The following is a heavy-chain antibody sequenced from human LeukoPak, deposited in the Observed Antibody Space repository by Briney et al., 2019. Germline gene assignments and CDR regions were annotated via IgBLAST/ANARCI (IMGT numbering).Heavy chain of an antibody. V-gene: IGHV1-2*02. CDR1: GYTFTGYY. CDR3: ARGGDFWSEKTTLFDY. J-gene: IGHJ4*02. D-gene: IGHD3-3*01. Sequence: ASVKVSCKASGYTFTGYYMHWVRRAPEQGLEWMGWINPNSGGTNYAQKFQGRVTMTRDTSISTAYMELSRLRSDDTAVYYCARGGDFWSEKTTLFDYWGQGTLVTVSS. CDR2: INPNSGGT.